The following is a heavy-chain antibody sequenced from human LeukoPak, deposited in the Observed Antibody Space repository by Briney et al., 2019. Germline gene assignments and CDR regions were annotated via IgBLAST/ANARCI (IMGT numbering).Heavy chain of an antibody. V-gene: IGHV1-2*02. CDR2: INPNSGGT. CDR3: ARDPTDPMTTVATKGLDI. D-gene: IGHD4-17*01. J-gene: IGHJ3*02. CDR1: GYTFTGYY. Sequence: GASVKVSCKPSGYTFTGYYIQWVRQAPGQGLEWMGWINPNSGGTNYAQKFQGRVTMTRDASINTAYMELSSLRSDDTAVYYCARDPTDPMTTVATKGLDIWGQGTMVTVSS.